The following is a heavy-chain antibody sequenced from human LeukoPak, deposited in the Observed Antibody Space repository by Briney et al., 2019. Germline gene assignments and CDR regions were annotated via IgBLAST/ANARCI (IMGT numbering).Heavy chain of an antibody. J-gene: IGHJ4*02. CDR1: GFIVSSSY. V-gene: IGHV3-53*01. D-gene: IGHD3-10*01. CDR2: IQTNENT. CDR3: ARDSYSRD. Sequence: GGSLRLTCAASGFIVSSSYMSWVRQAPGKGLEWVSLIQTNENTYYADSVTGRFTISRDNSKNTLYLEMNSLRAEDAAVYYCARDSYSRDWGQGTLVTVSS.